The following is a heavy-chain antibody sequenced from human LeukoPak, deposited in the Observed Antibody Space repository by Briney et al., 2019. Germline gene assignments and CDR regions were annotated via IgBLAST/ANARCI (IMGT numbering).Heavy chain of an antibody. Sequence: SETLSLTCAVYGGSFSGYYWSWVRQPPGKGLEWIGEINHSGSTNYNPSLKSRVTISVDTSKNQFSLKLSSVTAADTAVYYCVSVDIAVAGKFDYWGQGTLVTVSS. CDR3: VSVDIAVAGKFDY. J-gene: IGHJ4*02. D-gene: IGHD6-19*01. V-gene: IGHV4-34*01. CDR1: GGSFSGYY. CDR2: INHSGST.